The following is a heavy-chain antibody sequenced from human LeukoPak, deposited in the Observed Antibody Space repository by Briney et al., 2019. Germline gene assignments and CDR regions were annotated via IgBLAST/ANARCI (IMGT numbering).Heavy chain of an antibody. CDR3: ARGPYAFDI. V-gene: IGHV4-39*01. Sequence: SETLSLTCTVSGGSISSSSYYWGWIRQPPGKGLEWIGSIYYSGSTYYNPSLKSRVTISIDTSRNQFSLILSSVTAADTAVYYCARGPYAFDIWGLGTMVTVSS. CDR2: IYYSGST. J-gene: IGHJ3*02. CDR1: GGSISSSSYY. D-gene: IGHD3-10*01.